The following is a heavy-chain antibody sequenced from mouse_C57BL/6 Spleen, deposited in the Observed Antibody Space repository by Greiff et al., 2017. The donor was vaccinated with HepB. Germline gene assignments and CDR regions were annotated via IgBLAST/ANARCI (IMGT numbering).Heavy chain of an antibody. CDR1: GYTFTSYW. Sequence: QVQLQQPGAELVKPGASVKMSCKASGYTFTSYWITWVKQRPGQGLEWIGDIYPGSGSTNYNEKFKSKATLTVDTSSSTAYMQLCSLTSEDSAVYYCALIYYDYDDWYFDVWGTGTTVTVAS. V-gene: IGHV1-55*01. CDR3: ALIYYDYDDWYFDV. J-gene: IGHJ1*03. CDR2: IYPGSGST. D-gene: IGHD2-4*01.